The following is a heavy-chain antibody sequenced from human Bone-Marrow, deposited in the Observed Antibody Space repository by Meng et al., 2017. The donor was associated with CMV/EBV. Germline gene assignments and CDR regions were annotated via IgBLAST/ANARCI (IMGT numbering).Heavy chain of an antibody. CDR2: ISAYNGNT. CDR3: AITPSIYCSSTSCPNLDY. V-gene: IGHV1-18*01. D-gene: IGHD2-2*01. Sequence: ASVKVSCKASGYTFTSYGISWVRQAPGQGLEWIGWISAYNGNTNYAQKLQGRVTMTTDTSTSTAYMELRSLRSDDTAVYYCAITPSIYCSSTSCPNLDYWGQGTLVTVSS. J-gene: IGHJ4*02. CDR1: GYTFTSYG.